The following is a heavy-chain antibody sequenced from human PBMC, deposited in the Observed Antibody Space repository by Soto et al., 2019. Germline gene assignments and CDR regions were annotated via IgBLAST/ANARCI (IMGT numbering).Heavy chain of an antibody. CDR1: GYTFTSYG. Sequence: ASVKVSCKASGYTFTSYGISWVRQAPGQGLEWMGWISAYNGNTNYAQKLQGRVNMTTDTSTSTAYMELRSLRSDDTAFFYFSRNPPTYYDISGHEYYLDYWAREPWSPSPQ. J-gene: IGHJ4*02. V-gene: IGHV1-18*01. D-gene: IGHD3-22*01. CDR2: ISAYNGNT. CDR3: SRNPPTYYDISGHEYYLDY.